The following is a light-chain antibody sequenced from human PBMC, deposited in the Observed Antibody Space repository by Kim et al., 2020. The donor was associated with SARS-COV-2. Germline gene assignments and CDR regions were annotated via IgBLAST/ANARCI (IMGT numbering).Light chain of an antibody. CDR1: QSISSY. Sequence: DIQMTQSPSSLSASVGDRVTITCRASQSISSYLNWYQQKPGKAPKLLIYAASSLQSGVPSRFSGSGSGTDFTLTISSLQPKDFASFYCQQSYSTPYTFGRGTKLEI. CDR2: AAS. CDR3: QQSYSTPYT. V-gene: IGKV1-39*01. J-gene: IGKJ2*01.